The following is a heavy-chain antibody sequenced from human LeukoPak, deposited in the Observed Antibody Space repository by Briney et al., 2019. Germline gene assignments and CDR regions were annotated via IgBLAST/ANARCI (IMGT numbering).Heavy chain of an antibody. Sequence: GGSLRLSCAASGFTFSSYSMNWVRQAPGKGLEWVSSISSSSSYIYYADSVKGRFTISRDNAKNSLYLQMNSLRAEDTAVYYCARDSRPIFEWQQLGGDYWGQGTLVTVSS. CDR3: ARDSRPIFEWQQLGGDY. CDR1: GFTFSSYS. CDR2: ISSSSSYI. J-gene: IGHJ4*02. D-gene: IGHD6-13*01. V-gene: IGHV3-21*04.